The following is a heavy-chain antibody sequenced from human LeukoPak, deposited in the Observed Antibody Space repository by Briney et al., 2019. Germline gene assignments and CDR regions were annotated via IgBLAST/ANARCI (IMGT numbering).Heavy chain of an antibody. CDR2: IYYTGVT. CDR3: ARERSSSGGHSWFDP. Sequence: SETLSLTCTVSGGYIITSGHYWGWIRQPPGKGLEWIGSIYYTGVTSTNPFFRSRMSISADTSKNQFSLNLTSVTAADAAVYYCARERSSSGGHSWFDPWGQGTLVTVSS. D-gene: IGHD4-23*01. CDR1: GGYIITSGHY. V-gene: IGHV4-39*07. J-gene: IGHJ5*02.